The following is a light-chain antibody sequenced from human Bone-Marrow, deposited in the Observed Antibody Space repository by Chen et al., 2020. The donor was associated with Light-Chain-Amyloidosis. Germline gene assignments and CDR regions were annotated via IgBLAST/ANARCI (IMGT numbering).Light chain of an antibody. CDR3: QSADSSGSHV. Sequence: SYELTQPTSVSVSPGQTARIACFGDVLPKQYAYWYQQKPGQAPLLVIYEDSERPSGIPDRFSGSSSGTTVTLTISGVQAEDEADYYCQSADSSGSHVFGTGTKVTVL. V-gene: IGLV3-25*03. J-gene: IGLJ1*01. CDR1: VLPKQY. CDR2: EDS.